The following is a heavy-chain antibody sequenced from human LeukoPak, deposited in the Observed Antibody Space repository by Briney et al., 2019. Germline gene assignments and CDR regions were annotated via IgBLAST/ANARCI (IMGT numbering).Heavy chain of an antibody. CDR2: IWYDGSNK. D-gene: IGHD6-13*01. CDR3: ARQEAAAGPYYYYGMDV. J-gene: IGHJ6*02. Sequence: GGSLRLSCAASGFTFSSYGMHWVRQAPGKGLEWVAVIWYDGSNKYYADSVKGRFTISRDNSKNTLYLQMNSLRAEDTAVYYCARQEAAAGPYYYYGMDVWGQGTTVTVSS. CDR1: GFTFSSYG. V-gene: IGHV3-33*01.